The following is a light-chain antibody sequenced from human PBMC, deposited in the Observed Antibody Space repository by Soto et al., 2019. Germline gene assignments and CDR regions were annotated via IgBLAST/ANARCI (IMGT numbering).Light chain of an antibody. CDR1: EDVSSK. Sequence: IFMTQSPATLSVSPGGRATLSCRASEDVSSKLAWYQQKPGLPPRLVIYDASTRATGIPGRFSGSRSVKAFTLTISGLQSEDFAIYYCLQYDTWPPGTFGQGTKVEI. J-gene: IGKJ1*01. CDR2: DAS. CDR3: LQYDTWPPGT. V-gene: IGKV3-15*01.